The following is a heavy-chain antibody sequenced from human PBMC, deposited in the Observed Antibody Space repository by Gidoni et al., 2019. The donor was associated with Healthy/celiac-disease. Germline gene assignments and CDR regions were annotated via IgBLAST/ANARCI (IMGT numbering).Heavy chain of an antibody. J-gene: IGHJ6*02. V-gene: IGHV1-69*01. Sequence: QVQLVQSGAEVKKPGSSVKVSCKASGGTFSSYAISWVRQAPGQGLEWMGGIIPIFGTANYAQKFQGRVTITADESTSTAYMELSSLRSEDTAVYYCARGPGSTSVVATNYYYYGMDVWGQGTTVTVSS. D-gene: IGHD2-2*01. CDR2: IIPIFGTA. CDR3: ARGPGSTSVVATNYYYYGMDV. CDR1: GGTFSSYA.